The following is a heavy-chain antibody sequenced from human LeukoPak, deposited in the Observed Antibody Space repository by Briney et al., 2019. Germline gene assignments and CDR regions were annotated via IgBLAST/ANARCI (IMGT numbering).Heavy chain of an antibody. CDR3: ARPGAATTGTNFHH. D-gene: IGHD1/OR15-1a*01. CDR1: GYDFIAYY. J-gene: IGHJ1*01. V-gene: IGHV1-2*02. CDR2: INCRTGGT. Sequence: ASVKVSCKASGYDFIAYYIHWVRQAPGQGLEWMEWINCRTGGTNYAQKFQGRVTMTRDTFTKTVYMELTSLRSADTAVYYCARPGAATTGTNFHHWGLGTLATVSS.